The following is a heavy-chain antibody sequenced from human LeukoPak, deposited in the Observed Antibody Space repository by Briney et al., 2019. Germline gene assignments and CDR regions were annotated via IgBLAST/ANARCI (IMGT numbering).Heavy chain of an antibody. J-gene: IGHJ4*02. CDR2: IIPIFGTA. V-gene: IGHV1-69*13. Sequence: GASVKVSCKASGGTFSSYAISWVRQAPGQGLEWMGGIIPIFGTANYAQKFQGRVTITADESTSTAYMELSSLRSEDTAVYYCARSGYSYGCKDYWGQGTLVTVSS. D-gene: IGHD5-18*01. CDR1: GGTFSSYA. CDR3: ARSGYSYGCKDY.